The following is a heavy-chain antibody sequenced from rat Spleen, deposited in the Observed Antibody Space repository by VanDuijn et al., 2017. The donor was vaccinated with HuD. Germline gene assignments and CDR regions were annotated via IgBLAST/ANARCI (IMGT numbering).Heavy chain of an antibody. J-gene: IGHJ3*01. D-gene: IGHD4-3*01. CDR3: ARQDTSGYSNWFAY. V-gene: IGHV5-25*01. CDR2: ISPSGGAT. Sequence: EVQLVESGGDLVQPGRSLKLSCAASGFTFRNYDMAWVRQAPTKGLEWVASISPSGGATYYLDSVKGRFTVSRDNTKSTLYLQMDSLRSEDTAPYYCARQDTSGYSNWFAYWGQGTLVTVSS. CDR1: GFTFRNYD.